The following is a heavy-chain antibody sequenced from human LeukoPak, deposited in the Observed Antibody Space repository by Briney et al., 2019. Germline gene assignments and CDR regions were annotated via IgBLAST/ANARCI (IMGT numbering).Heavy chain of an antibody. J-gene: IGHJ6*02. CDR1: GYTFTSYG. CDR3: ARDYGDYNAGYCYGMDV. CDR2: ISAYNGNT. V-gene: IGHV1-18*01. Sequence: GASVKVSCKASGYTFTSYGISWVRQAPGQGLEWMGWISAYNGNTNYAQKLQGRVTMTTDTSTSTAYMELRSLRSDDTAVYYCARDYGDYNAGYCYGMDVWGQGTTVTVSS. D-gene: IGHD4-17*01.